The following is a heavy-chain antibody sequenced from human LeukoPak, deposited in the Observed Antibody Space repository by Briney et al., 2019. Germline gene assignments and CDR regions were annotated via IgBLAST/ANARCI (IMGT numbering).Heavy chain of an antibody. CDR1: GFTFSSYS. CDR2: ISSSSSYI. D-gene: IGHD6-19*01. J-gene: IGHJ4*02. Sequence: GGSLRLSCAASGFTFSSYSMNWVRQAPGKGLEWVSSISSSSSYIYYADSVKSRFTISRDNAKNSLYLQMNSLRAEDTAVYYCARDILWYSSGWDPDYWGQGTLVTVSS. CDR3: ARDILWYSSGWDPDY. V-gene: IGHV3-21*01.